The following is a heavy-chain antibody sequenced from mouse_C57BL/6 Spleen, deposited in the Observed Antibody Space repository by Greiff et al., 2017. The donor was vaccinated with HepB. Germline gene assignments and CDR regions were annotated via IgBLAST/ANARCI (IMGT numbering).Heavy chain of an antibody. CDR3: ARGGSSSYYAMDY. CDR1: GFSLTSYG. V-gene: IGHV2-6*01. J-gene: IGHJ4*01. CDR2: IWGVGST. D-gene: IGHD1-1*01. Sequence: VKLQESGPGLVAPSQSLSITCTVSGFSLTSYGVDWVRQSPGKGLEWLGVIWGVGSTNYNSALKSRLSISKDNSKSQVFLKMNSLQTDDTAMYYCARGGSSSYYAMDYWGQGTSVTVSS.